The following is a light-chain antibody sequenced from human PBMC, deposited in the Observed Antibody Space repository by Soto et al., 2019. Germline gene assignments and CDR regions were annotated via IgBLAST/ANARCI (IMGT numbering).Light chain of an antibody. CDR2: GAS. V-gene: IGKV3-15*01. CDR1: QSVSSN. J-gene: IGKJ2*01. CDR3: QQYKNWLRT. Sequence: EIVMTQSPATLSVSPGERATLSCRASQSVSSNLAWYQQKPGQAPRLLIYGASTRATGIPARFSGSGSGTEFPLTISSVQPQDFAVYYCQQYKNWLRTFGRGPSWRSN.